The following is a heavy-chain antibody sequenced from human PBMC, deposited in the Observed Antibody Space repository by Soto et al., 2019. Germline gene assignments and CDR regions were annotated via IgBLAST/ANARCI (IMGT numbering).Heavy chain of an antibody. CDR3: ARQEIFGVVIDH. D-gene: IGHD3-3*01. CDR1: GYTFTGYY. J-gene: IGHJ4*02. Sequence: ASVKVSCKASGYTFTGYYMHWVRQAPGQGLEWMGWINPNCGGTNYAQKFQGRVTMTRDTSISTAYMELSRLRSDDTAVYYCARQEIFGVVIDHWGQGTLVTVS. CDR2: INPNCGGT. V-gene: IGHV1-2*02.